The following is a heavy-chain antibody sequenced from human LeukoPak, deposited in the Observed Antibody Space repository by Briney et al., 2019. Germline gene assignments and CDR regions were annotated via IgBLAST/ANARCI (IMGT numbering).Heavy chain of an antibody. CDR1: GFTFSSYW. J-gene: IGHJ3*02. CDR2: IKQDGSEK. D-gene: IGHD6-19*01. CDR3: AKFGYSRGWPAFDI. Sequence: GGSLRLSCAASGFTFSSYWMSWVRQAPGKGLEWVANIKQDGSEKYYVDSVKGRFTISRDNAKNSLYLQMNSLRAEDTAVYYCAKFGYSRGWPAFDIWGQGKMVTVSS. V-gene: IGHV3-7*03.